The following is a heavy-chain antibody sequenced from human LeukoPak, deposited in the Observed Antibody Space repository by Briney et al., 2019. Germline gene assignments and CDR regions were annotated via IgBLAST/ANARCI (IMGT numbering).Heavy chain of an antibody. CDR1: GFTFSSYA. CDR3: ARDHNVVVTAIGGLDY. D-gene: IGHD2-21*02. J-gene: IGHJ4*02. CDR2: ISYDGSNK. V-gene: IGHV3-30-3*01. Sequence: GRSLRLSCAASGFTFSSYAMHWVRQAPGKGLEWVAVISYDGSNKYYADSVKGRFTISRDNSKNTLYLQMNSLRAEDTAVYYCARDHNVVVTAIGGLDYWGQGNLVTVSS.